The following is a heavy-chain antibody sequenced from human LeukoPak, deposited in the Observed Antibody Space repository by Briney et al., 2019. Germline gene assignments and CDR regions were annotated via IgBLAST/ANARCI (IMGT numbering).Heavy chain of an antibody. Sequence: PGGSLRLSCAASGFTFSSYAMSWVRQAPGKGLEWVSAISGSGGSTYYADSVKGRFTISRDNSKNTLYLQMNSLRAEDTAVYYCAKGGRFVLRFLEWPNNYYYIDVWGKGTTVTVSS. D-gene: IGHD3-3*01. V-gene: IGHV3-23*01. CDR1: GFTFSSYA. J-gene: IGHJ6*03. CDR3: AKGGRFVLRFLEWPNNYYYIDV. CDR2: ISGSGGST.